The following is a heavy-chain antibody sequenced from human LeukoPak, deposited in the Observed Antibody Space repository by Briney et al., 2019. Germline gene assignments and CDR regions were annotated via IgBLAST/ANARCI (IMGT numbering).Heavy chain of an antibody. CDR3: ARDSRGRYFDWLGTTSIDY. V-gene: IGHV3-21*01. CDR2: ISSSSGYI. Sequence: GGSLRLSCAASGFTFNSYSMNWVRQTPGKGLEWVSSISSSSGYINYADSVKGRFTVSRDNAKNSLYLQMNSLRAEDTAVYYCARDSRGRYFDWLGTTSIDYWGQGTLVTVSS. J-gene: IGHJ4*02. D-gene: IGHD3-9*01. CDR1: GFTFNSYS.